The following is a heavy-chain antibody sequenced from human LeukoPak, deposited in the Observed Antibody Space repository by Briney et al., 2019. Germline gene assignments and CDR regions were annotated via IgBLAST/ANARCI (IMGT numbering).Heavy chain of an antibody. V-gene: IGHV3-23*01. Sequence: GGSLRLSCAASGFTFSSYAMSWVRQAPGKGLEWVSGFSGSGDSTYYGDSVKGRFIISRDNSRNTLSLQMSSLRSEDTAVYYCVKDRAVEYWGQGTLVTVSS. J-gene: IGHJ4*02. CDR2: FSGSGDST. D-gene: IGHD3-10*01. CDR3: VKDRAVEY. CDR1: GFTFSSYA.